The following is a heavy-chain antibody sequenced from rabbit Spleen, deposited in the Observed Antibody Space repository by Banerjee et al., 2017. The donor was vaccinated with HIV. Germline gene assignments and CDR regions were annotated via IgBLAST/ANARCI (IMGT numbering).Heavy chain of an antibody. CDR1: EFSFSSRDV. V-gene: IGHV1S45*01. CDR2: INTINGNN. J-gene: IGHJ4*01. CDR3: ARDLTSAIGWNFNL. Sequence: QEQLVESGGGLVQTEGSLTLTSTASEFSFSSRDVMCWVRQAPGKGLEWIACINTINGNNVYATWAKGRFTISKASWTTVPLQMTSLTAADTARYFCARDLTSAIGWNFNLWGPGTLVTVS. D-gene: IGHD1-1*01.